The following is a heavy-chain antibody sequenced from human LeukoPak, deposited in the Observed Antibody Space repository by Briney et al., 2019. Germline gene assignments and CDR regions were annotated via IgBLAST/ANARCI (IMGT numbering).Heavy chain of an antibody. Sequence: SETLSLTCTVSGGSLSSSSYSGGWCRHPPGRGQGRFGSIYNRGSTYNTPPLKRRATISVDTSKNQFSLKLSSVTAADTAVYYCARAIDCSSTSCYWGAFDIWGQGTMVTVSS. CDR2: IYNRGST. CDR3: ARAIDCSSTSCYWGAFDI. V-gene: IGHV4-39*07. D-gene: IGHD2-2*01. CDR1: GGSLSSSSYS. J-gene: IGHJ3*02.